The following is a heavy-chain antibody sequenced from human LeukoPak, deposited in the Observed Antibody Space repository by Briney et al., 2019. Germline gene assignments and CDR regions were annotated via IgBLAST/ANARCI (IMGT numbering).Heavy chain of an antibody. J-gene: IGHJ3*02. CDR1: GASISNNH. Sequence: SETLSLTCTVSGASISNNHWNWIRQSPSRGLEWLGRTYYRSKWYNDYAVSVKSRITINPDTSKNQFSLQLNSVTPEDTAVYYCARAEQQLVWNAFDIWGQGTMVTVSS. D-gene: IGHD6-13*01. V-gene: IGHV6-1*01. CDR2: TYYRSKWYN. CDR3: ARAEQQLVWNAFDI.